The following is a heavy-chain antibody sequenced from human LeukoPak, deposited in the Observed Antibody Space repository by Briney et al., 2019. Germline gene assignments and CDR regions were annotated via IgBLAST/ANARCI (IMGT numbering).Heavy chain of an antibody. CDR1: GGFISSYY. J-gene: IGHJ5*02. D-gene: IGHD3-10*01. CDR2: IYYSGST. CDR3: ARHRYGSGRPRDWFDP. V-gene: IGHV4-59*05. Sequence: SETLSLTCTVSGGFISSYYWSWIRQPPGKGLEWIGSIYYSGSTYYNPSLKSRVTISVDTSKNQFSLKLSSVTAADTAVYYCARHRYGSGRPRDWFDPWGQGTLVTVSS.